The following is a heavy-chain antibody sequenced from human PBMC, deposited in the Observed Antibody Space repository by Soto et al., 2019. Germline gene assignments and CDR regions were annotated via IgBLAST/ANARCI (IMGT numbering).Heavy chain of an antibody. Sequence: PGGSLRLSCAASGFNFNNFAFNWVRQAPGRGLEWVSTVTVSGDSTYYADSVKGRFTISRDNSKNTLYLQMNSLRAEDTAVYYCAKDRDSIFGVVTPDYWGQGTLVTVSS. CDR1: GFNFNNFA. V-gene: IGHV3-23*01. CDR2: VTVSGDST. CDR3: AKDRDSIFGVVTPDY. D-gene: IGHD3-3*01. J-gene: IGHJ4*02.